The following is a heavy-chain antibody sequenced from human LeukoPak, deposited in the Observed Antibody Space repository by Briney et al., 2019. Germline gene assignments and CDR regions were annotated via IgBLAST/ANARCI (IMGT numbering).Heavy chain of an antibody. CDR3: AKSPSLQAFDI. CDR2: ISYDGSNK. Sequence: GRSLRLSCAASGFTFSSYAMHWVRQAPGKGLEWVAVISYDGSNKYYADSVKGRFTISRHNSKNTLYLQMNSLRAEDTAVYYCAKSPSLQAFDIWGQGTMVTVSS. V-gene: IGHV3-30-3*02. J-gene: IGHJ3*02. CDR1: GFTFSSYA.